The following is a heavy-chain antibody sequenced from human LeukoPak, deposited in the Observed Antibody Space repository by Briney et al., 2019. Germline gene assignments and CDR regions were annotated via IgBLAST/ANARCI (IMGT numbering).Heavy chain of an antibody. V-gene: IGHV3-23*01. CDR1: GFTFSSYA. CDR2: ISGSGGST. J-gene: IGHJ4*02. Sequence: GGSLRLSCAASGFTFSSYAMSWVRQAPGKGLEWVSAISGSGGSTYYADSVKGRFTISRDNSKNTLYLQMNSLRAEDTAVYYCAKILSSSSVIPNFDYWGQGTLVTVSS. D-gene: IGHD6-6*01. CDR3: AKILSSSSVIPNFDY.